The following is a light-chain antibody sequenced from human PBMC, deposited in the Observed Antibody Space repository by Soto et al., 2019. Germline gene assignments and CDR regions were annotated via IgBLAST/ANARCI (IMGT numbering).Light chain of an antibody. CDR3: QQYGDSPFT. Sequence: EIVLTQSPGTLYLSPGERATLSCRASQTISSSYLAWYQQKPGQAPRLLIYGASSRATGIPDRFSGSGSGTDFTLTISRLEPEDFAVYYCQQYGDSPFTFGPGTKVDIK. CDR1: QTISSSY. V-gene: IGKV3-20*01. CDR2: GAS. J-gene: IGKJ3*01.